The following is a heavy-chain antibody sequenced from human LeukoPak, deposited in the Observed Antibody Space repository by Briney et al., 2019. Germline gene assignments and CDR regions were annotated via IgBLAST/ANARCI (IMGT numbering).Heavy chain of an antibody. CDR1: GGTFSSYA. Sequence: SVNVSCKASGGTFSSYAISWVRQAPGQGLEWMGGIIPIFGTANYAQKFQGRVTITADESTSTAYMELSSLRSEDTAVYYCARALTYYYDSSGNWLDPWGQGTLVTVSS. J-gene: IGHJ5*02. D-gene: IGHD3-22*01. CDR2: IIPIFGTA. CDR3: ARALTYYYDSSGNWLDP. V-gene: IGHV1-69*01.